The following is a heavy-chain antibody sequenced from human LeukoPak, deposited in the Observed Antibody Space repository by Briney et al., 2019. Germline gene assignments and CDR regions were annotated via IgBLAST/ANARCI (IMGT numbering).Heavy chain of an antibody. J-gene: IGHJ6*02. Sequence: GVSLRLSCAASGFTFSDYYMSWIRQAPGKGLEWVSYISSSGSTIYYADSVKGRFTISRDNAKNSLYLQMNSLRAEDTAVYYCARGGGFGYSYGSGDGMDVWGQGPTVTVSS. CDR3: ARGGGFGYSYGSGDGMDV. CDR2: ISSSGSTI. CDR1: GFTFSDYY. V-gene: IGHV3-11*01. D-gene: IGHD5-18*01.